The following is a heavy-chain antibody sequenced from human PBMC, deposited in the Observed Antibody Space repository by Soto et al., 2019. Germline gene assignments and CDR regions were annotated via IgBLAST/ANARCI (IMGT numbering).Heavy chain of an antibody. J-gene: IGHJ4*02. D-gene: IGHD3-3*01. CDR3: AKVGDYDFWSGYPFFDY. Sequence: LRLSCVASGXTFDNYAMGWVRQAPGKGLEWVSGVSGSGDSTYYADSVKGRFTISRDNSKNTVFLQISSLRAEDTATYFCAKVGDYDFWSGYPFFDYWGQGTPVTVSS. CDR2: VSGSGDST. V-gene: IGHV3-23*01. CDR1: GXTFDNYA.